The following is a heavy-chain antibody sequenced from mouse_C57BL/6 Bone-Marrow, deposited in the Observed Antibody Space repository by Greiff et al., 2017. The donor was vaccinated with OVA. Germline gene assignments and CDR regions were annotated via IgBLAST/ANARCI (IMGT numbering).Heavy chain of an antibody. V-gene: IGHV5-4*01. Sequence: DVKLVESGGGLVKPGGSLKLSCAASGFTFSSYAMSWVRQTPEKRLEWVATISDGGSYTYYPDNVKGRFTISSDNAKNNLYLQMSHLKSEDTAMYYCARERDYDYDGDYAMDYWGQGTSVTVSS. J-gene: IGHJ4*01. CDR3: ARERDYDYDGDYAMDY. CDR2: ISDGGSYT. D-gene: IGHD2-4*01. CDR1: GFTFSSYA.